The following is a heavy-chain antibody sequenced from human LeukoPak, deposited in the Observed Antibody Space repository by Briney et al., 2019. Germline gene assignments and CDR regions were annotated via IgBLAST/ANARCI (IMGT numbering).Heavy chain of an antibody. CDR2: IYSSGST. CDR1: GFTVSSNY. Sequence: GSLRLPCAASGFTVSSNYMSWVRQAPGKGLEWVSVIYSSGSTYYADSVKGRFTISRDNSKNTLYLQMNSLRAEDTAVYYCAREDRIAVAGFDYWGQGTLVTVSS. CDR3: AREDRIAVAGFDY. J-gene: IGHJ4*02. D-gene: IGHD6-13*01. V-gene: IGHV3-53*01.